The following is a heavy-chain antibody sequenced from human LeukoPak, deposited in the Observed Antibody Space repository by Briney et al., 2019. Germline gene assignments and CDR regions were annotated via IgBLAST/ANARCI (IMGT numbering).Heavy chain of an antibody. Sequence: PGGSLRLSCAASGFTFSSYWMHWVRQAPGKGLVWVSRINSDGSSTSYADSVKGRFTISRDNARNTLYLQMNSLRAEDTAVYYCASGAGHYYYGMDVWGQGTTVTVSS. CDR2: INSDGSST. CDR3: ASGAGHYYYGMDV. J-gene: IGHJ6*02. D-gene: IGHD6-19*01. V-gene: IGHV3-74*01. CDR1: GFTFSSYW.